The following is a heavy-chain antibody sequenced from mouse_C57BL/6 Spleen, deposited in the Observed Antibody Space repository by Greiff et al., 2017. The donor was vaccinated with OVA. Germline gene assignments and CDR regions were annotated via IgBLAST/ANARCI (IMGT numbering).Heavy chain of an antibody. CDR3: TRGIYYDYDGLYFDY. CDR2: ISSGGDYI. D-gene: IGHD2-4*01. CDR1: GFTFSSYA. J-gene: IGHJ2*01. V-gene: IGHV5-9-1*02. Sequence: EVQVVESGEGLVKPGGSLKLSCAASGFTFSSYAMSWVRQTPEKRLEWVAYISSGGDYIYYADTVKGRFTISRDNARNTLYLQMSSLKSEDTAMYYCTRGIYYDYDGLYFDYWGQGTTLTVSS.